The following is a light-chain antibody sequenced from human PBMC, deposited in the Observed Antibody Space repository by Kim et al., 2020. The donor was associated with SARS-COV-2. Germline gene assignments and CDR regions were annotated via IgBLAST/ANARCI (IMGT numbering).Light chain of an antibody. CDR3: KSRDTSGDRLV. CDR2: PKN. J-gene: IGLJ2*01. V-gene: IGLV3-19*01. CDR1: SLRTYY. Sequence: SSELTQDPAVSLALGQTVRITCQGDSLRTYYASWYQQKPGQAPALVIYPKNNRPSGIPDRFSGSSSGNTASLTITGAQTEDEADYYCKSRDTSGDRLVFGGGTQLTVL.